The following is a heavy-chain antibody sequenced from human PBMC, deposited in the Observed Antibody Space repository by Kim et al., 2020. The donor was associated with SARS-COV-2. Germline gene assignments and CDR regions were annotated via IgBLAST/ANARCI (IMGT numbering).Heavy chain of an antibody. V-gene: IGHV4-34*01. CDR3: VRFKRRGYSYGYEAGFDY. J-gene: IGHJ4*02. CDR1: GGSFSGYY. D-gene: IGHD5-18*01. CDR2: INHSGST. Sequence: SETLSLTCAVYGGSFSGYYWSWIRQPPGKGLEWIGEINHSGSTNYNPSLKSRVTISVDTSKNQFSLKLSSVTAADTAVYYCVRFKRRGYSYGYEAGFDYWGQGTLVTVSS.